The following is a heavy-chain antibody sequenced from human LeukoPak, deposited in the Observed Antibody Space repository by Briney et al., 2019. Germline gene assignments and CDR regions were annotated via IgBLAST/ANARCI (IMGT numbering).Heavy chain of an antibody. CDR3: ARHLYFDY. CDR1: GFIVSDNY. V-gene: IGHV3-53*01. J-gene: IGHJ4*02. CDR2: IYSGGDT. Sequence: GGSLRLSRAASGFIVSDNYMSWVRQAPGKGLEWVSLIYSGGDTYYADSVKGRFTISRDNSKNTLYLQMNSLRTEDTAVYYCARHLYFDYWGQGTLVTVSS.